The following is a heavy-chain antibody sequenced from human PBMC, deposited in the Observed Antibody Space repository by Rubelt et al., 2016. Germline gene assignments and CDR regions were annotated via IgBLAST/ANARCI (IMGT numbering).Heavy chain of an antibody. CDR3: ARSSVTMVRGVIFWFDP. Sequence: SWVRQAPGQGLEWMGRIIPILGIANYAQKFQGRVTISADKAAGTVYMDLSSLRSEDTAVYYCARSSVTMVRGVIFWFDPWGQGTLVTVSS. D-gene: IGHD3-10*01. J-gene: IGHJ5*02. CDR2: IIPILGIA. V-gene: IGHV1-69*02.